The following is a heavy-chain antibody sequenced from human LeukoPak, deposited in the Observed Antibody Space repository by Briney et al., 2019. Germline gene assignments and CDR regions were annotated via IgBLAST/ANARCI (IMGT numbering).Heavy chain of an antibody. D-gene: IGHD3-22*01. CDR3: ARDVPKPKYYYDSSGYSRGWFDP. Sequence: ASVKVSCKASGYTFTSYGISWVRQAPGQGLEWMGWISAYNGNTNYAQKLQGRVTMTTDTSTSTAYMELRSLRSDDTAVYYCARDVPKPKYYYDSSGYSRGWFDPWGQGTLVTVSS. CDR2: ISAYNGNT. V-gene: IGHV1-18*01. J-gene: IGHJ5*02. CDR1: GYTFTSYG.